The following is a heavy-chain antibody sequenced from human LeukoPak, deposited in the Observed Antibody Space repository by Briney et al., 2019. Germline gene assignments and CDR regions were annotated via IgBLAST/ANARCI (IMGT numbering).Heavy chain of an antibody. J-gene: IGHJ4*02. Sequence: PSETLSLTCTVSGGSISSYYWSWIRQPPGKGLEWIGYIYYSGSTNYNPSLKSRVTISVDTSKNQFSLKLSSVTAADAAVYYCARGGTSSYDSSGSYYFDYWGQGTLVTVSS. D-gene: IGHD3-22*01. CDR2: IYYSGST. CDR1: GGSISSYY. V-gene: IGHV4-59*01. CDR3: ARGGTSSYDSSGSYYFDY.